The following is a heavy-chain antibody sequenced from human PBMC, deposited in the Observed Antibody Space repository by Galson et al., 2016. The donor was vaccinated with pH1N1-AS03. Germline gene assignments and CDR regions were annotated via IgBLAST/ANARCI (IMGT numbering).Heavy chain of an antibody. Sequence: PPSKGLEWIGTISHSGNTYYNPSLKSRVTMSVDTSKNQFSLKLSSVTAADAAVYYCARFSGSYQFDYWGQGTLVTVSS. CDR3: ARFSGSYQFDY. D-gene: IGHD1-26*01. V-gene: IGHV4-38-2*01. CDR2: ISHSGNT. J-gene: IGHJ4*02.